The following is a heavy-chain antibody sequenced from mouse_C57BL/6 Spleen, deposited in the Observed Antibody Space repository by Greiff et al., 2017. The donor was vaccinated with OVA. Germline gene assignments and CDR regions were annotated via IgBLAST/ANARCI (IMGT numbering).Heavy chain of an antibody. Sequence: EVQGVESGGGLVQPGGSLKLSCAASGFTFSDYYMYWVRQTPEKRLEWVAYISNGGGSTYYPDTVKGRFTISRDNAKNTLYLQMSRLKSEDTAMYYCARPIYYDYGGFAYWGQGTLVTVSA. D-gene: IGHD2-4*01. CDR3: ARPIYYDYGGFAY. CDR1: GFTFSDYY. CDR2: ISNGGGST. J-gene: IGHJ3*01. V-gene: IGHV5-12*01.